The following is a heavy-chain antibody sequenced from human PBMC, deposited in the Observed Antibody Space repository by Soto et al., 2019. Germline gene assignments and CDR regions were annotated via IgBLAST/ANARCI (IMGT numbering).Heavy chain of an antibody. CDR2: FYHSGST. CDR1: GGSLRSATYY. CDR3: AREETGNDALDI. D-gene: IGHD1-1*01. V-gene: IGHV4-31*11. J-gene: IGHJ3*02. Sequence: SETLSLTCAVSGGSLRSATYYLSWIRQHPGKGLEWIGYFYHSGSTYYKPSLRSRVPISLDTSKNQFSLNLRSVTDADTAIYYCAREETGNDALDIWGQGTLVT.